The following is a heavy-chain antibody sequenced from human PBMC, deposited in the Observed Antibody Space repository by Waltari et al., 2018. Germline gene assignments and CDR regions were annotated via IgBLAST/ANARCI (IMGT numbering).Heavy chain of an antibody. J-gene: IGHJ4*02. Sequence: QVQLQESGPGLVKPSETLSLTCTVSGGSISSYYWSWIRQPAGKGLEWIGRIYTSGSANYNPSLKSRVTMSVDTSKNQFSLKLSSVTAADTAVYYCAGGVRVGALRGYFDYWGQGTLVTVSS. CDR1: GGSISSYY. CDR2: IYTSGSA. V-gene: IGHV4-4*07. D-gene: IGHD1-26*01. CDR3: AGGVRVGALRGYFDY.